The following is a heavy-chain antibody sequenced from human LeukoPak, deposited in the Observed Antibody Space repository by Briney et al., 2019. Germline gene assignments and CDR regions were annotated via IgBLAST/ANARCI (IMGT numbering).Heavy chain of an antibody. V-gene: IGHV1-46*01. CDR1: GYTFTSYY. D-gene: IGHD4-23*01. Sequence: ASVKVSCTASGYTFTSYYMHWVRQAPGQGLEWMGIINPSGGSTSYAQKFQGRVTMTRDTSTSTVYMELSSLRSEDTAVYYCARDGDYGGNHLYGMDVWGQGTTVTVSS. CDR2: INPSGGST. J-gene: IGHJ6*02. CDR3: ARDGDYGGNHLYGMDV.